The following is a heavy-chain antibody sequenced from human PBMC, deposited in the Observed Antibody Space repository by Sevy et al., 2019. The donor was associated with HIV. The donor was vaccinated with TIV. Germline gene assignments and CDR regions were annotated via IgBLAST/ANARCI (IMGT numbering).Heavy chain of an antibody. CDR2: INHSGGT. D-gene: IGHD3-16*02. CDR1: VGSFSNYY. CDR3: ARGGERVIPSPVLGLGPWTKYWYFDL. Sequence: SETLSLTCAVYVGSFSNYYWTWIRQPPGKGLEWIGEINHSGGTNYNPSLKSRVTMSVDTSKNQFSLKRSSVTAADTAIYYCARGGERVIPSPVLGLGPWTKYWYFDLWGRGTLVTVSS. J-gene: IGHJ2*01. V-gene: IGHV4-34*01.